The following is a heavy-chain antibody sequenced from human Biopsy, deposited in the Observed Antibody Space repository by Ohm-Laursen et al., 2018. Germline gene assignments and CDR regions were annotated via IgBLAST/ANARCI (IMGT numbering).Heavy chain of an antibody. CDR3: ARRGSGGRSFDH. J-gene: IGHJ4*02. D-gene: IGHD2-15*01. CDR2: ISDSGST. CDR1: GGSISSDY. Sequence: PSETLSLTCTVSGGSISSDYWTWIWQPPGKGPEWIGDISDSGSTNYKPSLKSRVIISVDTSKNQFSLNLSSVTAADTAVYYCARRGSGGRSFDHWGQGTLVTVSS. V-gene: IGHV4-59*08.